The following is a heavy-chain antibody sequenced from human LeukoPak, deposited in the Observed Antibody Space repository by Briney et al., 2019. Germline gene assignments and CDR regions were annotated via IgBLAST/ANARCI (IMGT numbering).Heavy chain of an antibody. CDR3: ARVYYSRSYDYWYFDL. V-gene: IGHV4-59*01. CDR2: MSYSGRS. CDR1: GDSINNYY. J-gene: IGHJ2*01. Sequence: SETLSLTCTVSGDSINNYYWSWIRQTPEKGLEWIGYMSYSGRSDYGPSLESRVTMSIDTSKNQFSLRMTFVTAADTGVYYCARVYYSRSYDYWYFDLWGRGTLVTVSS. D-gene: IGHD6-13*01.